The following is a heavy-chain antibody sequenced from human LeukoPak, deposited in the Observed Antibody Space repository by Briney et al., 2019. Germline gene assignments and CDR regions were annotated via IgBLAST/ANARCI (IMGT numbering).Heavy chain of an antibody. D-gene: IGHD3-10*01. CDR3: ATSSGARGGMDV. CDR2: IKQDESEK. J-gene: IGHJ6*02. CDR1: GFTFSRYW. V-gene: IGHV3-7*01. Sequence: GGSLRLSCAASGFTFSRYWMSWVRQAPGKGLEWVANIKQDESEKYYVDSVKGRFTIPRDNAKNSLYLQMNSLRAEDTAVYYCATSSGARGGMDVWGQGTTVIVSS.